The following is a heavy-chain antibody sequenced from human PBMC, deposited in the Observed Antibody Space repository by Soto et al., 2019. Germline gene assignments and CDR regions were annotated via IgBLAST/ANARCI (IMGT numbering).Heavy chain of an antibody. D-gene: IGHD3-10*01. CDR2: IKQDGSEK. J-gene: IGHJ4*02. V-gene: IGHV3-7*05. Sequence: GGSLRLSCAASGFTFSSYWMSWVRQAPGKGLEWVANIKQDGSEKYYVDSVKGRFTISRDNAKNSLYLQMNSLRAEDTAVYYCARMVTTWFGESYGIGPAYFDYWGQGTLVTVSS. CDR3: ARMVTTWFGESYGIGPAYFDY. CDR1: GFTFSSYW.